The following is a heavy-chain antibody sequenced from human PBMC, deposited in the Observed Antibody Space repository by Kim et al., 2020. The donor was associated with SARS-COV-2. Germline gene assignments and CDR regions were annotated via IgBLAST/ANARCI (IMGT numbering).Heavy chain of an antibody. Sequence: GGSLRLSCAASGFIVSSNYMSWVRQAPGKGLEWVSIIYSSGTIYYADSVKGRFTISRDNSKNTLYLQMNTLRPDDTAVYYCSRADFWTGYPFDYWGQGT. CDR2: IYSSGTI. CDR1: GFIVSSNY. J-gene: IGHJ4*02. V-gene: IGHV3-53*01. D-gene: IGHD3-3*01. CDR3: SRADFWTGYPFDY.